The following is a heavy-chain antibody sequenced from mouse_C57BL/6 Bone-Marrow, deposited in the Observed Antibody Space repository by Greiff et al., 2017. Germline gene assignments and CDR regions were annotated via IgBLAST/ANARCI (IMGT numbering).Heavy chain of an antibody. V-gene: IGHV1-82*01. J-gene: IGHJ4*01. D-gene: IGHD2-4*01. Sequence: QFQLQQSGPELVKPGASVKISCKASGYAFSSSWMNWVKQRPGKGLEWIGRIYPGDGDTNYNGKFKGKATLTADKSSSTAYMQLSSLTSEDSAVYFCARDDYDRRSYAMDYWGQGTSVTVSS. CDR1: GYAFSSSW. CDR2: IYPGDGDT. CDR3: ARDDYDRRSYAMDY.